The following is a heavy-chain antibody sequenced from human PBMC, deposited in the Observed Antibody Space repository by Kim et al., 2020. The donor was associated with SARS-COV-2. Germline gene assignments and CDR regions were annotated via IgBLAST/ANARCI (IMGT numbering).Heavy chain of an antibody. J-gene: IGHJ4*02. CDR3: AMDRAAAGNYFDY. D-gene: IGHD6-13*01. Sequence: YARKLQGRVPMTTDTSTSTAYMELRGLRSDDTAVYYCAMDRAAAGNYFDYWGQGTLVTVSS. V-gene: IGHV1-18*01.